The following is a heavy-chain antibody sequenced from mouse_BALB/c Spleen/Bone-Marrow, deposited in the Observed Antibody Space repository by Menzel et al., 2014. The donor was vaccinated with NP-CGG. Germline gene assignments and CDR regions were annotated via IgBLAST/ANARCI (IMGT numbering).Heavy chain of an antibody. Sequence: VQLQQSGAELVKPGASVKLSCTVSGFNIRDTYMHWVKQRPEQGLEWNGRIDPANGNTKYDPKFQGKATITADTSSNTAYLQLSSLTSEDTAVYYCAKYGGLRYAMDYWGQGTSVTVSS. J-gene: IGHJ4*01. CDR3: AKYGGLRYAMDY. V-gene: IGHV14-3*02. D-gene: IGHD1-1*01. CDR1: GFNIRDTY. CDR2: IDPANGNT.